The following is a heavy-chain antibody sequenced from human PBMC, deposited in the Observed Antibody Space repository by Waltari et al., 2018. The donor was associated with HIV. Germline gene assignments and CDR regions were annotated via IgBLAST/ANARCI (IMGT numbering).Heavy chain of an antibody. CDR1: GGSISSSRYY. Sequence: QLQLQQSGPGLVKPSETLSLTCTVSGGSISSSRYYWGCIRQPPGKGLEWIGSFHYSGNTFYNSSLKSRVAISIDTSKNQFSLTLSSVTAADTAVYFCARHSGIDCSSTSCFKRPFDYWGQGSLVTVSS. J-gene: IGHJ4*02. CDR2: FHYSGNT. CDR3: ARHSGIDCSSTSCFKRPFDY. D-gene: IGHD2-2*01. V-gene: IGHV4-39*01.